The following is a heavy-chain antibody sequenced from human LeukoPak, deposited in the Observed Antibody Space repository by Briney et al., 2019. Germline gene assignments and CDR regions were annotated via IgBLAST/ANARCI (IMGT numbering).Heavy chain of an antibody. CDR1: GFTFSSYA. D-gene: IGHD1-26*01. CDR2: ISYDGSNK. J-gene: IGHJ4*02. Sequence: PGGSLRLSCAASGFTFSSYAMSWVRQAPGKGLEWVAVISYDGSNKYYADSVKGRFTISRDNSKNTLYLQMNSLRAEDTAVYYCARDSGWWELLYYFDYWGQGTLVTVSS. V-gene: IGHV3-30-3*01. CDR3: ARDSGWWELLYYFDY.